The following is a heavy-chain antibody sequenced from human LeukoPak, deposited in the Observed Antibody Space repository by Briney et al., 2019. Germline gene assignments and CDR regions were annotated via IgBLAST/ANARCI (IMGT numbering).Heavy chain of an antibody. V-gene: IGHV1-24*01. Sequence: ASVKVSCKVSGYTLTELSMHWVRQAPGKGLEWMGGFDPEDGETIYAQKFQGRVTMTEDTSTDTAYMELSSLRSEDTAVYYCATGSWSDAQLWFDPWGQGTLVTVSS. CDR3: ATGSWSDAQLWFDP. CDR2: FDPEDGET. D-gene: IGHD1-1*01. J-gene: IGHJ5*02. CDR1: GYTLTELS.